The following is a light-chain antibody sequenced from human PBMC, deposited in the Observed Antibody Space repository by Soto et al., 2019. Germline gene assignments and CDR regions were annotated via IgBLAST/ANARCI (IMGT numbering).Light chain of an antibody. J-gene: IGKJ2*01. CDR1: QSVSSSY. CDR3: QQYGNSPYP. CDR2: GAS. Sequence: EIVLTQSPGTLSLSPGERATLSCRASQSVSSSYLAWYQKKLGQAPRLIIYGASNRANGIPDRFSGSGSGTDFSITISNVEPDDSAVYYCQQYGNSPYPLGQGTTVDI. V-gene: IGKV3-20*01.